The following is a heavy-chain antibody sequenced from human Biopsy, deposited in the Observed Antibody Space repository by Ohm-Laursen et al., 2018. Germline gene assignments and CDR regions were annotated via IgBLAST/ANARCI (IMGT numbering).Heavy chain of an antibody. J-gene: IGHJ4*02. V-gene: IGHV4-4*07. CDR1: DKSINKYY. Sequence: TLSLTCTVTDKSINKYYWSWLRQPAGKGLEYIGRILFSGDTNPDYNPSLKSRVTMSVDTSKNQFSLRLSSVTAADTAVYFCARDSRGGHLNTTLITGKNLDSWGQGILVTVSS. CDR2: ILFSGDT. CDR3: ARDSRGGHLNTTLITGKNLDS. D-gene: IGHD3-16*01.